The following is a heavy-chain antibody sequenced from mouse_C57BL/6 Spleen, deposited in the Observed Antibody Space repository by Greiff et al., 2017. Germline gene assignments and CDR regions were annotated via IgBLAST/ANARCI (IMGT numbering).Heavy chain of an antibody. CDR1: GFTFTDYY. J-gene: IGHJ4*01. CDR2: IRNKANGYTT. CDR3: VKALDGYLYAMDY. V-gene: IGHV7-4*01. Sequence: EVQVVESGGGLVQPGASLRLSCAASGFTFTDYYMSWVRQPPGKAPEWLALIRNKANGYTTEYTASVKGRFTISRDNSQNILYLQMNTLRAEDSATYYCVKALDGYLYAMDYWGQGTSVTVSS. D-gene: IGHD2-3*01.